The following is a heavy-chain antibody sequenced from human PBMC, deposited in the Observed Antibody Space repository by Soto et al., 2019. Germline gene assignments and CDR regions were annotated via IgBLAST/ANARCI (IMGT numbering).Heavy chain of an antibody. D-gene: IGHD6-19*01. J-gene: IGHJ6*02. V-gene: IGHV3-33*01. Sequence: PGGSLRLSCAASGFTFSSYGMHWVRQAPGKGLEWVAVIWYDGSNKYYADSVKGRFTISRDNSKNTLYLQMNSLRAEDTAVYYCARDLGSSGWSLYYYYGMDVWGQGTTVTVSS. CDR2: IWYDGSNK. CDR3: ARDLGSSGWSLYYYYGMDV. CDR1: GFTFSSYG.